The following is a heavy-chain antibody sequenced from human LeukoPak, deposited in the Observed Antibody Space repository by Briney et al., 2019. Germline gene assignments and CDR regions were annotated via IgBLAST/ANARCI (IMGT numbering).Heavy chain of an antibody. V-gene: IGHV1-8*02. CDR2: MNPNSGNT. D-gene: IGHD2-2*01. J-gene: IGHJ6*02. CDR3: ARESIVVVPAATYYYYGMDV. CDR1: GYTFTGYY. Sequence: ASVKVSRKASGYTFTGYYMHWVRQATGQGLEWMGWMNPNSGNTGYAQKFQGRVTMTRNTSISTAYMELSSLRSEDTAVYYCARESIVVVPAATYYYYGMDVWGQGTTVTVSS.